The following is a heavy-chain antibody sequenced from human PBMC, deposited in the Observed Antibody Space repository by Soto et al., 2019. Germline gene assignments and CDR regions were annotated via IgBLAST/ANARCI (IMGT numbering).Heavy chain of an antibody. Sequence: PSETLSLTCTVSGGSISSYYWSWIRQPPGKGLEWIGYIYYSGSTNYNPSLKSRVTISVDTSTSTAYMELSSLRSEDTAVYYCASDTWIQLRNYNYYYYYGMDVWGQGTTVTVSS. D-gene: IGHD5-18*01. CDR2: IYYSGST. CDR1: GGSISSYY. J-gene: IGHJ6*02. V-gene: IGHV4-59*01. CDR3: ASDTWIQLRNYNYYYYYGMDV.